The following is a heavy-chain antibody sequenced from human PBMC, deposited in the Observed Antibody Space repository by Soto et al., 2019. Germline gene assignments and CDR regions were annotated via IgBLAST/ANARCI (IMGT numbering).Heavy chain of an antibody. CDR2: ISYDGSNK. D-gene: IGHD6-6*01. V-gene: IGHV3-30*18. CDR3: AKDSVYSSSYLDY. CDR1: GFTFSSYG. J-gene: IGHJ4*02. Sequence: PGGSLRLSCAASGFTFSSYGMHWVRQAPGKGLEWVAVISYDGSNKYYADSVKGRFTISRDSSKNTLYLQMNSLRAEDTAVYYCAKDSVYSSSYLDYWGQGTLVTVS.